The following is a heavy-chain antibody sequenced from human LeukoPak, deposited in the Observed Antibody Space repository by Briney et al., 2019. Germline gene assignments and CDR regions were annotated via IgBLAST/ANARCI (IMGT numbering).Heavy chain of an antibody. Sequence: GGSLRLSCAASGFTFSSYWMHWVRQAPGKGLVWVSRTNGDGSSTTYADSVKGRLTISRDNAKNTLYLQMNSQRAEDTAVYYCARGKQDFDNWGQGTAVTVSS. CDR1: GFTFSSYW. V-gene: IGHV3-74*01. CDR3: ARGKQDFDN. D-gene: IGHD6-13*01. J-gene: IGHJ4*02. CDR2: TNGDGSST.